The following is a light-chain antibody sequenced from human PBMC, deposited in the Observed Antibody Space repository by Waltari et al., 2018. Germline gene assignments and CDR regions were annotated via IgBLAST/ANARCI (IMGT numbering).Light chain of an antibody. V-gene: IGKV1-17*01. CDR2: AAS. J-gene: IGKJ1*01. CDR3: LHYNSHPWT. CDR1: QDISTY. Sequence: DIQMTQSPSSLSASAGDTVTVTCSASQDISTYLNWYQQKPGKAPKRLIYAASSLESGVPSRFSGSGSGTDFTLTISSLQPEDFATYYCLHYNSHPWTFGQGTKVEIK.